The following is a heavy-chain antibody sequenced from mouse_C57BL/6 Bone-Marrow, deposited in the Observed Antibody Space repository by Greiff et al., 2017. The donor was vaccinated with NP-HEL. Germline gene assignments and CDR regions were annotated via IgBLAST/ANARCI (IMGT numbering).Heavy chain of an antibody. V-gene: IGHV1-9*01. Sequence: QVQLQQSGAELMKPGASVKLSCKATGYTFTGYWIEWVKQRPGHGLEWIGEILPGSVSTNYNEKFKGKATFTADTSSNTAYMQLSSLTTEDSAIYYCARYYGNPPFAYWGQGTLVTVSA. D-gene: IGHD2-1*01. CDR1: GYTFTGYW. CDR3: ARYYGNPPFAY. CDR2: ILPGSVST. J-gene: IGHJ3*01.